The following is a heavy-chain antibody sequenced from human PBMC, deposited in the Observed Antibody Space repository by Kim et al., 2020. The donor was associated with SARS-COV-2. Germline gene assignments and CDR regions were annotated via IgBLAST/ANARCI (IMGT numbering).Heavy chain of an antibody. J-gene: IGHJ2*01. CDR3: ARGRRSSSWYLKWYFDL. CDR2: IIPIFGTA. V-gene: IGHV1-69*13. CDR1: GGTFSSYA. D-gene: IGHD6-13*01. Sequence: SVKVSCKASGGTFSSYAISWVRQAPGQGLEWMGGIIPIFGTANYAQKFQGRVTITADESTSTAYMELSSLRSEDTAVYYCARGRRSSSWYLKWYFDLWGRGTLVTVSS.